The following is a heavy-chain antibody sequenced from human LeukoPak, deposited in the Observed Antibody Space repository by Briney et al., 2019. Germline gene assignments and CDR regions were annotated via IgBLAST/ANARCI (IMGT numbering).Heavy chain of an antibody. CDR2: IYYSGST. CDR1: GGSISSYY. D-gene: IGHD5-12*01. CDR3: ARGYSGYDRKLYYYYYMDV. J-gene: IGHJ6*03. V-gene: IGHV4-59*01. Sequence: PSETLSPTCTVSGGSISSYYWSWIRQPPGKGLEWIGYIYYSGSTNYNPSLKSRVTISVDTSKNQFSLKLSSVTAADTAVYYCARGYSGYDRKLYYYYYMDVWGKGTTVTVSS.